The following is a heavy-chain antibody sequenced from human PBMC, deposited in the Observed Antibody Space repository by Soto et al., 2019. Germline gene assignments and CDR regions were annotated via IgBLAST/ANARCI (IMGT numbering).Heavy chain of an antibody. CDR2: IYTVGST. D-gene: IGHD3-16*01. CDR3: ARSPLTHSYAQFDS. Sequence: SETLSLTCTVSGGSLNNYYWSWIRQPAGKGLEWIGRIYTVGSTNYNPSLKSRVTMSIDTPKNQFSLRLTSVTAADMAVYYCARSPLTHSYAQFDSWGQGSLVTVSS. J-gene: IGHJ4*02. CDR1: GGSLNNYY. V-gene: IGHV4-4*07.